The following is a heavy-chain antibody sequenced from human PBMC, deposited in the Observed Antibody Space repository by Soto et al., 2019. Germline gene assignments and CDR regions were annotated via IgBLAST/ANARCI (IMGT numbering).Heavy chain of an antibody. CDR1: GFTFSSYS. J-gene: IGHJ4*02. V-gene: IGHV3-21*01. CDR2: ISSSISYI. D-gene: IGHD1-26*01. CDR3: ARSYSGSGYY. Sequence: GGSLRLSCAASGFTFSSYSMNWVRQAPGKGLEWVSSISSSISYIYYADSVKGRFTISRDNAKNSLYLQMNSLRVEDTAVYYCARSYSGSGYYWGQGTLVTSPQ.